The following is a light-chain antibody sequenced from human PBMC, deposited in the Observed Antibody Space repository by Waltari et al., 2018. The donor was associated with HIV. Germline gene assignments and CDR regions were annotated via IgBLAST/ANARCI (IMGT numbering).Light chain of an antibody. J-gene: IGKJ1*01. CDR3: QVYGGSPRWT. CDR1: QTVDHKS. CDR2: ASS. V-gene: IGKV3-20*01. Sequence: VLTQSPATLSVSPGENAPPSCRASQTVDHKSLTWYQQRPGQAPRLVLFASSTRATGIPDRFHGSESGTEFTLTIRRLEPEDFAIYYCQVYGGSPRWTFGPGTRLEIK.